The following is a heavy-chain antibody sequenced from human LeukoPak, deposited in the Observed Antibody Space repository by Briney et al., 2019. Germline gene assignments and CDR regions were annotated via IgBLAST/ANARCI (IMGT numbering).Heavy chain of an antibody. Sequence: GGSLRLSCAASGFTFSSYWMNWVRQAPGKGLEWVANIKMDGSEKNYLDSVKGRFTISRDNAKNSLYLQMNSLRAEDTAVYYCTREGQMAYWGQGTLVTVSS. V-gene: IGHV3-7*01. CDR1: GFTFSSYW. CDR2: IKMDGSEK. D-gene: IGHD5-24*01. CDR3: TREGQMAY. J-gene: IGHJ4*02.